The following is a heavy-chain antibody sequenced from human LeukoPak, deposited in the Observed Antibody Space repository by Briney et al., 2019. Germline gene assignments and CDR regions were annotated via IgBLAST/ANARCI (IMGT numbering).Heavy chain of an antibody. V-gene: IGHV4-59*04. J-gene: IGHJ6*02. CDR3: ATLDYGVNGMDV. Sequence: SETLSLTCTVSGGSISSYYWSWIRQPPGKGLEWIGYIYHSGSTYYNPSLKSRVTISVDRSKNQFSLKLSSVTAADTAVYYCATLDYGVNGMDVWGQGTTVTVSS. CDR1: GGSISSYY. D-gene: IGHD4-17*01. CDR2: IYHSGST.